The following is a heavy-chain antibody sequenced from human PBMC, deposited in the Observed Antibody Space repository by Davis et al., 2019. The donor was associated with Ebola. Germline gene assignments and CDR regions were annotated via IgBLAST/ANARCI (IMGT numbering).Heavy chain of an antibody. CDR3: AKADWKYYYYGMDV. CDR1: GFTFSSYS. CDR2: ISSSSSTI. J-gene: IGHJ6*02. Sequence: GGSLRLSCAASGFTFSSYSMNWVRQAPGKGLEWVSYISSSSSTIYYADSVKGRFTISRDNAKNSLYLQMNSLRAEDTAVYYCAKADWKYYYYGMDVWGQGTTVTVSS. D-gene: IGHD1-1*01. V-gene: IGHV3-48*04.